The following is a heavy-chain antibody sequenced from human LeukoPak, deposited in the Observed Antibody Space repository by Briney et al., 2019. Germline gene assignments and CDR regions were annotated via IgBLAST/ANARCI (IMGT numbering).Heavy chain of an antibody. V-gene: IGHV3-30-3*01. CDR3: ARVPNYYDSSGYSGPFLY. CDR1: GFTFSSYA. Sequence: PGGSLRLSCAASGFTFSSYAMHWVRQAPGKGLEWVAVISYDGSNKYYADSVEGRFTISRDNSKNTLYLQMNSLRAEDTAVYYCARVPNYYDSSGYSGPFLYWGQGTLVTVSS. CDR2: ISYDGSNK. D-gene: IGHD3-22*01. J-gene: IGHJ4*02.